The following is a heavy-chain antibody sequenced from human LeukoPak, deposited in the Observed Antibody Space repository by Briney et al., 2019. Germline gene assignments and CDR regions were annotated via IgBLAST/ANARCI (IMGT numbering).Heavy chain of an antibody. V-gene: IGHV3-74*01. CDR1: GFTFNTYY. D-gene: IGHD4-17*01. CDR3: ARDYANDY. J-gene: IGHJ4*02. CDR2: VNTDGSSS. Sequence: GGSLRLSCAATGFTFNTYYIHWVRQAPGKGLVWVSRVNTDGSSSNYADSVKGRFTISRDNAKNTVYLQMNSLRAEDTAVYYCARDYANDYWGQGTLVTVSS.